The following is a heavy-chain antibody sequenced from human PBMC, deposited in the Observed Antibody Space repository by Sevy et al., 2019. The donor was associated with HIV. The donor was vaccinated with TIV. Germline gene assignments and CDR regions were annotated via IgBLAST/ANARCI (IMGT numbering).Heavy chain of an antibody. V-gene: IGHV3-11*01. CDR3: ARRGDFDY. D-gene: IGHD3-10*01. CDR2: IGSAGST. CDR1: GFIFSDYY. J-gene: IGHJ4*02. Sequence: GGSLRLSSAASGFIFSDYYMSWIRQAPGKGLEWISYIGSAGSTMYAVSVKGRFTVSRDNAKNSLYLQMNSLRAEDTAVYYCARRGDFDYWGQGTRVTVSS.